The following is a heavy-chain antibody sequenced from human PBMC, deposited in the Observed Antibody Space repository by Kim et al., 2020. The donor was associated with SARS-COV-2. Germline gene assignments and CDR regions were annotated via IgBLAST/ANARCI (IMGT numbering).Heavy chain of an antibody. CDR3: ARGSFQQGFDP. Sequence: GSLRLSCEASGFTFSSYWMNWVRQGPGKGLVWVSRIKSDGSDTHYAVSVKGRFTISRDNAKNTLHLQLNSLGVEDTAIYYCARGSFQQGFDPWGQGTLVTVSS. CDR2: IKSDGSDT. J-gene: IGHJ5*02. D-gene: IGHD6-13*01. CDR1: GFTFSSYW. V-gene: IGHV3-74*01.